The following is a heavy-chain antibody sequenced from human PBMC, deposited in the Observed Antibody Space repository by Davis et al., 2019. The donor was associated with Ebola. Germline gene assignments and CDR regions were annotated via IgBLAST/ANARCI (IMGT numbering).Heavy chain of an antibody. Sequence: PSETLSLTCTVSGGSISTKGYYWSWIRQSPGRGLEWIAYIYYERSTYHNPSLKSRLDISIDASKNQLSLTLSSVTAADTAMYFCARGLDTNVLKIWGQGTLVTVSS. V-gene: IGHV4-31*03. CDR3: ARGLDTNVLKI. CDR1: GGSISTKGYY. CDR2: IYYERST. J-gene: IGHJ4*02. D-gene: IGHD3-16*01.